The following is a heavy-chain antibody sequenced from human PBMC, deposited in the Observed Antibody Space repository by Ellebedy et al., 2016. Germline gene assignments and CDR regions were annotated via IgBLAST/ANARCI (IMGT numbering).Heavy chain of an antibody. D-gene: IGHD6-13*01. J-gene: IGHJ5*02. CDR3: ARWSSSWYDGESNRFDP. V-gene: IGHV3-21*01. CDR2: ISGDGDII. CDR1: GFTFRNFF. Sequence: GGSLRLSXVASGFTFRNFFMSWVRQAPGGGLEWISTISGDGDIIFSADSVKGRFTISRDNAKNSLYLQMNSLRAEDTAVYYCARWSSSWYDGESNRFDPWGQGTLVTVSS.